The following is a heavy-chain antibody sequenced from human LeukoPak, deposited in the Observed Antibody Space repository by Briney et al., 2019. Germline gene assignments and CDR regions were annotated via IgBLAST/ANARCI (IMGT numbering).Heavy chain of an antibody. CDR3: ANLYTVIAAAGTYNY. Sequence: PGGSLRLSCAASGFTFSSCGMHWVRQAPGKGLEWVSAISGGGGSTYYADSVKGRFTISRDNSKNTLYLQMNSLRAEDTAVYYCANLYTVIAAAGTYNYWGQGTLVTVSS. D-gene: IGHD6-13*01. CDR2: ISGGGGST. CDR1: GFTFSSCG. V-gene: IGHV3-23*01. J-gene: IGHJ4*02.